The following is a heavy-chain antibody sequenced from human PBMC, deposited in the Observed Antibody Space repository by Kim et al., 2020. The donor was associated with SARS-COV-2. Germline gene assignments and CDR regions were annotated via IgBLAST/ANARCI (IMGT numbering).Heavy chain of an antibody. Sequence: GGSLRLSCAATGFTFSSYAMSWVRQAPGKGLEWVSAISLSGGSTYYADSVKGRFTISRDNSKNTLYLQMNSLRAEDTAVYYCANRKSSSGFAGDYWGQGILVTVSS. CDR3: ANRKSSSGFAGDY. D-gene: IGHD6-19*01. V-gene: IGHV3-23*01. CDR2: ISLSGGST. J-gene: IGHJ4*02. CDR1: GFTFSSYA.